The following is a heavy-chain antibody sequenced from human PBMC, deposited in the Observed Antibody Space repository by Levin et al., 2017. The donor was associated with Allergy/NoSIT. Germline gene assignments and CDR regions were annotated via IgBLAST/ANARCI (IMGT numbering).Heavy chain of an antibody. J-gene: IGHJ6*02. Sequence: ASVKVSCKVSGYTLTELSMHWVRQAPGKGLEWMGGFDPEDGETIYAQKFQGRVTMTEDTSTDTAYMELSSLRSEDTAVYYCATEYLAARRPEGHPTYYYYYGMDVWGQGTTVTVSS. CDR2: FDPEDGET. D-gene: IGHD6-6*01. CDR1: GYTLTELS. V-gene: IGHV1-24*01. CDR3: ATEYLAARRPEGHPTYYYYYGMDV.